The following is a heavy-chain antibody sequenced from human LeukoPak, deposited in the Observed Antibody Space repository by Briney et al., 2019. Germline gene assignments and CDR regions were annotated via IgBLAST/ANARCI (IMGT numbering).Heavy chain of an antibody. CDR2: IRSKAYGGTT. CDR3: TRAEDIVVVVAATAAFDI. V-gene: IGHV3-49*03. CDR1: GFTVGDYA. J-gene: IGHJ3*02. Sequence: GGSLRLSCTASGFTVGDYAMSWFRQAPGKGLEWVGFIRSKAYGGTTEYAASVKGRFTISRDDSKSIAYLQMNSLKTEDTAVYYCTRAEDIVVVVAATAAFDIWGQGTMVTVSS. D-gene: IGHD2-15*01.